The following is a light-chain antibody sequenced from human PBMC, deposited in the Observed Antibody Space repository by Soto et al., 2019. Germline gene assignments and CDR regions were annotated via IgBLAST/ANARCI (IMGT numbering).Light chain of an antibody. V-gene: IGKV3D-11*01. CDR2: LAS. CDR3: HQPQCWPRT. CDR1: QAVNTR. Sequence: EIVLTQCPATLSSFPGDRVTLPCRASQAVNTRLAGYQHRPGQAPRLLIYLASNRAAGVPARFSGRGSGADFTPPISDLLPEDFAASYCHQPQCWPRTSGEGTKV. J-gene: IGKJ1*01.